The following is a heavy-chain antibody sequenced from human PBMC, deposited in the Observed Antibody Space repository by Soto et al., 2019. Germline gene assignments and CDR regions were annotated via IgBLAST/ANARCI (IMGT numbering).Heavy chain of an antibody. J-gene: IGHJ4*02. CDR2: INPNSGGT. CDR3: ARSLTEGYCTITGCYTRPLYGMDV. D-gene: IGHD2-2*02. V-gene: IGHV1-2*02. CDR1: GYTFSGYY. Sequence: ASVKVSCKASGYTFSGYYIHWLRQAPGQGLEWMGWINPNSGGTNYAQKFQGRVTVTRDTPTSTAYMELSRLTSDDTAVYYCARSLTEGYCTITGCYTRPLYGMDVWGQGTLVTVS.